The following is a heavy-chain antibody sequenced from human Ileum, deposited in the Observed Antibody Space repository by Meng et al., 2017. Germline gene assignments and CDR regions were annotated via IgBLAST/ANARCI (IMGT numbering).Heavy chain of an antibody. CDR3: ARGGVGGSFSD. CDR1: GFTFSGYW. V-gene: IGHV3-7*01. D-gene: IGHD1-26*01. J-gene: IGHJ4*02. Sequence: ESRKISCEVSGFTFSGYWMSWVRQAPGKGLEWVANIKQDGSGKSYMGSVEGRFTISRDNAKNSLFLQMNTLRVEDTAVYYCARGGVGGSFSDWGQGTLVTVSS. CDR2: IKQDGSGK.